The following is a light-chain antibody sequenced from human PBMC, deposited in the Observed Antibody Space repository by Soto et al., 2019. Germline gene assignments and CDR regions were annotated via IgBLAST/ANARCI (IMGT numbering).Light chain of an antibody. Sequence: EIVLTQSPDTLSLSPGERATFSCRASQSVSSSFLAWYHQKPGQAPRLLIYRASSRATGIPDRFTGSGSGTDFTLTISRLEPEDFAVYYCQQYESSPLTFGGGTKVEIK. CDR1: QSVSSSF. CDR2: RAS. V-gene: IGKV3-20*01. CDR3: QQYESSPLT. J-gene: IGKJ4*01.